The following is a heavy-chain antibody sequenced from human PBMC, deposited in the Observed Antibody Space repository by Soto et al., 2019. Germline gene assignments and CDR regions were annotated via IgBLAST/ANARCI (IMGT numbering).Heavy chain of an antibody. V-gene: IGHV1-3*01. J-gene: IGHJ5*02. Sequence: QVQLVQSGAEVKKPGASVKVSCKASGYTFATYAIHWVRQAPGEGLEWMGWINPATGNTEYSEKFQDRVTLTRDTSATTAYMELRGLRFEDTAVYYCARRYKSAGWLETWRQGTLVTVSS. CDR3: ARRYKSAGWLET. CDR1: GYTFATYA. CDR2: INPATGNT. D-gene: IGHD1-20*01.